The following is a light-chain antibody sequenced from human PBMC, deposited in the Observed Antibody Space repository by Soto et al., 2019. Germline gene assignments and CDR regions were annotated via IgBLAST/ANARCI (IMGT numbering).Light chain of an antibody. CDR2: GAS. V-gene: IGKV3-15*01. CDR1: QSISTY. Sequence: EIVMTQSPDTLSVSPGERVTLSCRASQSISTYLAWYQHKPGQAPRLRIYGASTKATGIPDRFSSSGSGTEFTHNISSLQTEDFAIYYCQQYNKWPPLTFGGGTKAEIK. CDR3: QQYNKWPPLT. J-gene: IGKJ4*01.